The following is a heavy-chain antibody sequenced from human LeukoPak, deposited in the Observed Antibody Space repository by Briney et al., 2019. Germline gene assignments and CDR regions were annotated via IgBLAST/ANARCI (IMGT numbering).Heavy chain of an antibody. CDR3: AKAQGWLNWFDP. V-gene: IGHV3-23*01. J-gene: IGHJ5*02. CDR1: GFSFSSYA. D-gene: IGHD2-15*01. Sequence: GGSLRLSCAASGFSFSSYAMSWVRQAPGKGLEWVSAISGSGGSTYYADSVKGRFTISRDNSKNTLYLQMNSLRAEDTAVYYCAKAQGWLNWFDPWGQGTRVTVSS. CDR2: ISGSGGST.